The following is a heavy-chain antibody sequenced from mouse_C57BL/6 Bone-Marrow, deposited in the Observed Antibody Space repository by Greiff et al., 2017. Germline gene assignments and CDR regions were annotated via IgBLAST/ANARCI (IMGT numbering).Heavy chain of an antibody. D-gene: IGHD2-3*01. CDR1: GFTFSSYA. J-gene: IGHJ3*01. Sequence: EVQLVESGGGLVKPGGSLKLSCAASGFTFSSYAMSWVRQTPEKRLEWVATISDGGSYTYYPDNVKGRFTISRDNAKNILYLQMSHLKSEDTAMYYCSRDGGWLLPSWFAYWGQGTLVTVSA. V-gene: IGHV5-4*01. CDR2: ISDGGSYT. CDR3: SRDGGWLLPSWFAY.